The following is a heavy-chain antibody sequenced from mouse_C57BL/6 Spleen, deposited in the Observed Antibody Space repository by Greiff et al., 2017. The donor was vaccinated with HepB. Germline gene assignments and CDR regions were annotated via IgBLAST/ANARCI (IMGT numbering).Heavy chain of an antibody. CDR2: IDPENGDT. J-gene: IGHJ3*01. Sequence: EVQLQQSGAELVRPGASVKLSCTASGFNIKDDYMHWVKQRPEQGLEWIGWIDPENGDTEYASKFQGKATITADTSSNTAYLQLSSLTSEGTAVYYCTTGYGSSAWFAYWGQGTLVTVSA. CDR1: GFNIKDDY. D-gene: IGHD1-1*01. CDR3: TTGYGSSAWFAY. V-gene: IGHV14-4*01.